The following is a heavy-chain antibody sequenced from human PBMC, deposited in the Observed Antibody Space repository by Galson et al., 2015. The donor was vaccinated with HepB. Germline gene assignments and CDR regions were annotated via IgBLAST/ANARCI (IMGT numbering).Heavy chain of an antibody. D-gene: IGHD2-15*01. CDR2: ISGSGGST. Sequence: SLRLSCAASGFTFSSYAMSWVRQAPGKGLEWVSAISGSGGSTYYADSVKGRFTISRDNSKNTLYLQMNSLRAEDTAVYYCANNSPDCSGGSCYSLLFGAFDIWGQGTMVTVSS. J-gene: IGHJ3*02. CDR1: GFTFSSYA. CDR3: ANNSPDCSGGSCYSLLFGAFDI. V-gene: IGHV3-23*01.